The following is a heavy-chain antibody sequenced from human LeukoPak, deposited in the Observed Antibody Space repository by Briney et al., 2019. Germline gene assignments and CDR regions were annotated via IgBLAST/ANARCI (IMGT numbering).Heavy chain of an antibody. Sequence: SETLSLTCAVSGGSISSNWWSWVRQPPGKGPEWIGEIYHSGGTNYNPSLKSRITISVDKSQNQFSLKVNSLTAADTAVYYCATNGYYCMDVWGKGTTVTVSS. CDR1: GGSISSNW. CDR3: ATNGYYCMDV. J-gene: IGHJ6*03. CDR2: IYHSGGT. D-gene: IGHD2-8*01. V-gene: IGHV4-4*02.